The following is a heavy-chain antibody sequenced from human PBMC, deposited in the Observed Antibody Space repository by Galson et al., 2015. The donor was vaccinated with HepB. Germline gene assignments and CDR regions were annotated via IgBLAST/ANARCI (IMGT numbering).Heavy chain of an antibody. V-gene: IGHV3-23*01. CDR3: ASFLVGRWYFDL. J-gene: IGHJ2*01. Sequence: SLRLSCAASGFKFSSYAMGWVRQAPGKGLEWVSSITSTTGNTYYTDSVKGRFTISRDNSKNTLDLQMNSLRVEDTAVYYCASFLVGRWYFDLWGRGTLVTVSS. CDR1: GFKFSSYA. D-gene: IGHD2/OR15-2a*01. CDR2: ITSTTGNT.